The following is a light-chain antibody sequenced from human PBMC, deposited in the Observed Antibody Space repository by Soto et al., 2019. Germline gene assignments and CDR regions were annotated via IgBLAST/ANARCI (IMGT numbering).Light chain of an antibody. V-gene: IGKV3-11*01. CDR3: QQRSNWPG. Sequence: EIVLTQSPATLSLSPGERATLSCRASQSVSSYLAWYQQKPGQAPSLLIYDASNRATGIPARFSGSGSRTDFTLTISSLEPEDFAIYYCQQRSNWPGFGGGTKVEIK. CDR2: DAS. J-gene: IGKJ4*02. CDR1: QSVSSY.